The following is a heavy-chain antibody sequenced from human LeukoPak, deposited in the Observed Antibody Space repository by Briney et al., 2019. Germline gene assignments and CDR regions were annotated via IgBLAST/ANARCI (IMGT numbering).Heavy chain of an antibody. Sequence: GASVKVSCKASGYTFTGYYMHWVRQAPGQGLEWMGWINPNSGGTNYAQKFQGRVTMTRDTSASTAYMELSSLRSEDMAVYYCARNDPYYYYMDVWGKGTTVTVSS. CDR3: ARNDPYYYYMDV. CDR2: INPNSGGT. CDR1: GYTFTGYY. V-gene: IGHV1-2*02. J-gene: IGHJ6*03.